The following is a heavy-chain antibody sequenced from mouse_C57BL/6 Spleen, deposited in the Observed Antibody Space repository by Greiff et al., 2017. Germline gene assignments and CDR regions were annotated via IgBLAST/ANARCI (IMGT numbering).Heavy chain of an antibody. V-gene: IGHV1-9*01. CDR1: GYTFTGYW. CDR2: ILPGCGST. D-gene: IGHD1-1*01. J-gene: IGHJ3*01. Sequence: QVQLQQSGAELMKPGASVKLSCKASGYTFTGYWLAWVTQRPGHGLEWIGEILPGCGSTTYNEQFKGQATFTADTSYHTRYMQLSSVTTVYSAIGYFARRVVARFAYWGQGTLVTVSA. CDR3: ARRVVARFAY.